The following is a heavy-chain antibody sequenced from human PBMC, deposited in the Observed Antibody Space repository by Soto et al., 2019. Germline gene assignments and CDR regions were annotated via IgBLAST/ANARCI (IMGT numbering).Heavy chain of an antibody. CDR1: GYTFTGHY. Sequence: QVQLVQSGAEVKKPGASVKVSCKASGYTFTGHYIHWVRQAPEQGPEWMGEIGPESGATRYAQKFQGRVPMTRDMSITTVYMELNNLSPDDTAVYYCGRGRSGQIVVFYWGQGTPVTVSS. V-gene: IGHV1-2*02. D-gene: IGHD5-12*01. CDR3: GRGRSGQIVVFY. CDR2: IGPESGAT. J-gene: IGHJ4*02.